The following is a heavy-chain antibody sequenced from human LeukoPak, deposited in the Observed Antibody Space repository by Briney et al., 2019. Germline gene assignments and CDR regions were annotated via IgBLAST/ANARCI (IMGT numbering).Heavy chain of an antibody. D-gene: IGHD3-22*01. J-gene: IGHJ4*02. Sequence: GASVKVSCKASGGTFSSYAISWVRQAPGQGLEWMGGIIPIFGTANYAQKFQGRVTITTDESTSTAYMELSSLRSGDTAVYYCARRGGGYRYYFDYWGQGTLVTVSS. CDR1: GGTFSSYA. V-gene: IGHV1-69*05. CDR3: ARRGGGYRYYFDY. CDR2: IIPIFGTA.